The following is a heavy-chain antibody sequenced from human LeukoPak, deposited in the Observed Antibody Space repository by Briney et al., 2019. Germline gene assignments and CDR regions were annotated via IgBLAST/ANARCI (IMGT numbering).Heavy chain of an antibody. J-gene: IGHJ4*02. CDR2: INPNSGGT. CDR1: GYTFTGYY. V-gene: IGHV1-2*02. Sequence: ASVKVSCKDSGYTFTGYYMHWVRQAPGQGLEWMGWINPNSGGTNYAQKFQGRVTMTRDTSISTAYMELSRLRSDDTAVYYCARVNHYYDSSGLGYWGQGTLVTVSS. CDR3: ARVNHYYDSSGLGY. D-gene: IGHD3-22*01.